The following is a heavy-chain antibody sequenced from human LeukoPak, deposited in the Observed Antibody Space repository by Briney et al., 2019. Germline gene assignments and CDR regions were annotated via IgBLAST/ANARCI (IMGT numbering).Heavy chain of an antibody. D-gene: IGHD3-10*02. Sequence: ASVTVSCKASGYTFTSYGISWVRQAPGQGLEWMGWISAYNGNTNYAQKLQGRVTMTTDTSTSTAYMELRSLRSDDTAVYYCARDDGLSMFHYYYMDVWGKGTTVTVSS. CDR3: ARDDGLSMFHYYYMDV. V-gene: IGHV1-18*01. J-gene: IGHJ6*03. CDR2: ISAYNGNT. CDR1: GYTFTSYG.